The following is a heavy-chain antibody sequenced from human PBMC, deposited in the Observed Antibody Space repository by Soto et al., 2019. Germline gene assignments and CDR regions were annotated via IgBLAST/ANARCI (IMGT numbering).Heavy chain of an antibody. Sequence: GGSLSLSCAVSGFNFGSYGMHWVRQAPGKGLEWVAVIWYDGSNKYYADSVKGRFTISRDNSKNTLYLQMNSLRAEDTAVYYCARAGYCSGGSCSLHFYYYMDVWGKGTTVTVS. CDR3: ARAGYCSGGSCSLHFYYYMDV. D-gene: IGHD2-15*01. J-gene: IGHJ6*03. CDR1: GFNFGSYG. V-gene: IGHV3-33*01. CDR2: IWYDGSNK.